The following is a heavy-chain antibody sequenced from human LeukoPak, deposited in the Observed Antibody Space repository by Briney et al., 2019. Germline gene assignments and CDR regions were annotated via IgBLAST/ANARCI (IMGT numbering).Heavy chain of an antibody. CDR3: AKDWVPWFGELTYYMDV. Sequence: GGSLRLSCAASGFTFSSYSMHWVRQAPGKGLEWVAVIYYDGSNKFYAESVKGRFAISRDNSKNPLYLQMNSLSAEDTAVYYCAKDWVPWFGELTYYMDVWGKGTTVTVSS. CDR2: IYYDGSNK. V-gene: IGHV3-33*06. D-gene: IGHD3-10*01. J-gene: IGHJ6*03. CDR1: GFTFSSYS.